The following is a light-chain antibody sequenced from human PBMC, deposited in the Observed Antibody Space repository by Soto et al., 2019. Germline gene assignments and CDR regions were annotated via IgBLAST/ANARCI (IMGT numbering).Light chain of an antibody. J-gene: IGKJ3*01. CDR3: QQYHSYPFT. CDR2: GAS. CDR1: QSVSIN. Sequence: EIVMTQSPATLSVSPGERATLSCRASQSVSINLAWYQQKPGQAPRLLIYGASTRATGTPARFSGSGSGTEFTLTISSLQPDDFATYYCQQYHSYPFTFGPGTKVDIK. V-gene: IGKV3-15*01.